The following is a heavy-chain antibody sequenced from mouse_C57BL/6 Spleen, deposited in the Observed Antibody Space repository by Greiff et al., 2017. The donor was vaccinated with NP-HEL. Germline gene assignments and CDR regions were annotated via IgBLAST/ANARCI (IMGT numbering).Heavy chain of an antibody. D-gene: IGHD1-1*01. CDR3: ITQYGAPMYYLFAY. CDR1: GFNIKDDY. V-gene: IGHV14-4*01. CDR2: IDPENGDT. J-gene: IGHJ3*01. Sequence: EVQLQQSGAELVRPGASVKLSCTASGFNIKDDYMHWVKQRPEQGLEWIGWIDPENGDTDYASKFQGTATLSADTSSNTAYLQLSSLTSEDTAVYYCITQYGAPMYYLFAYWGQGTLVTVSA.